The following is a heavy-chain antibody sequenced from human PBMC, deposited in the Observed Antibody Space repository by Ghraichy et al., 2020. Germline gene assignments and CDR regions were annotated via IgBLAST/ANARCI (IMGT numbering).Heavy chain of an antibody. CDR1: GDSITNHY. Sequence: SQTLSLTCTVSGDSITNHYWSWIRQPPGKGLEWIAFIYYRGSTNYNPPLKSRVTLSVDTSKKQISLRLSSVTAADTAVYYCARERWLSPNAFDLWGQGTLVTVSS. CDR2: IYYRGST. CDR3: ARERWLSPNAFDL. J-gene: IGHJ3*01. V-gene: IGHV4-59*11. D-gene: IGHD6-19*01.